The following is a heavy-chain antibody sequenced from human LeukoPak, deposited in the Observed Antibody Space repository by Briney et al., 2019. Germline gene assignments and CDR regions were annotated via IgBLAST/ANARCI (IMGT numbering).Heavy chain of an antibody. V-gene: IGHV3-30*02. J-gene: IGHJ4*02. CDR3: AKDRVPLAARPLHFDY. D-gene: IGHD6-6*01. CDR1: GFTFSGSG. Sequence: GGSLRLSCAASGFTFSGSGMHWVRQAPGKGLEWVAFIRNDGTNKYYAESVKGRFTISRDNSKNTLYLQMNSLRAEDTAVYYCAKDRVPLAARPLHFDYWGQGTLVTVSS. CDR2: IRNDGTNK.